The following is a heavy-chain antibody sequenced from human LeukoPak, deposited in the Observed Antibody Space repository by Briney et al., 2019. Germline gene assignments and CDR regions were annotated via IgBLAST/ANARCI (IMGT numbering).Heavy chain of an antibody. J-gene: IGHJ4*02. CDR2: INHSGST. CDR3: ARTYTNYPNRPFDY. CDR1: GGSFSGYY. V-gene: IGHV4-34*01. D-gene: IGHD4-11*01. Sequence: SETLSLTCAVYGGSFSGYYWSWVRQPPGKGLEWIGEINHSGSTNYNPSLKSRVTISVDTSKNQFSLKLSSVTAADTAVYYCARTYTNYPNRPFDYWGQGTLVTVSS.